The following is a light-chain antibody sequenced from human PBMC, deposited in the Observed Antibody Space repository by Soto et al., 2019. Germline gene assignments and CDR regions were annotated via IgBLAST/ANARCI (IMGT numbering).Light chain of an antibody. J-gene: IGLJ3*02. CDR2: EVR. Sequence: QSALTQPASVSGSPGQSITISCTGTSNDVGGFNYVSWYQQHPGKATKLMIYEVRNRPSGVSNRFSGSRSGNTASLTISGLQAEDEADYYCSSYTSSSTVVFGGGTKLTVL. V-gene: IGLV2-14*01. CDR1: SNDVGGFNY. CDR3: SSYTSSSTVV.